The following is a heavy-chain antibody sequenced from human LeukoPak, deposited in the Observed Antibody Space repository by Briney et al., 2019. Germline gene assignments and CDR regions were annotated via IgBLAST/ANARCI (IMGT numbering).Heavy chain of an antibody. D-gene: IGHD3-3*01. CDR3: ASSTYYDFWSGLNWFDP. V-gene: IGHV1-69*01. CDR1: GGTFSSYA. Sequence: GASVKVSCKASGGTFSSYAISWVRQAPGQGLEWMGGIIPIFGTANYAQKFQGRVTITADESTSTACMELSSLRSEDTAVYYCASSTYYDFWSGLNWFDPWGQGTLVTVSS. J-gene: IGHJ5*02. CDR2: IIPIFGTA.